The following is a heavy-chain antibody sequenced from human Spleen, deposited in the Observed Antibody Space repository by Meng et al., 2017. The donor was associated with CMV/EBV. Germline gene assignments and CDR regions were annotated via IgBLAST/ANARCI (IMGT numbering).Heavy chain of an antibody. D-gene: IGHD1-14*01. Sequence: GESLKISCVASGFPFSSLALYWVRQAPGKGLEWVAVISSDGSNTYYADSVKGRFTVSRDNSKNTLFLQMNSLRAEDTAVYYCAKDPGYKDYWGQGTLVTVSS. CDR2: ISSDGSNT. CDR3: AKDPGYKDY. J-gene: IGHJ4*02. CDR1: GFPFSSLA. V-gene: IGHV3-30*04.